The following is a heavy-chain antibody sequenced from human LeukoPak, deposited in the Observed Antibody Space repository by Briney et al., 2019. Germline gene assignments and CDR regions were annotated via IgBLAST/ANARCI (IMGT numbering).Heavy chain of an antibody. D-gene: IGHD6-19*01. V-gene: IGHV4-59*01. CDR3: ARGSGWYYY. Sequence: SETLSLTCTVSGGSISRYYWSWIRQPPGRGLEWIGYTYYSGSTNYNPSLKSRVTISVDTSKNQFSLKLSSVTAADTAVYYCARGSGWYYYWGQGTLVTVSS. J-gene: IGHJ4*02. CDR2: TYYSGST. CDR1: GGSISRYY.